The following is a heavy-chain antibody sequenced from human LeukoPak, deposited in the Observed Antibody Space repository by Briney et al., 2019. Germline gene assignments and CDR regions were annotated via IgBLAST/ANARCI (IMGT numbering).Heavy chain of an antibody. CDR1: GFNFITAA. CDR2: IGSRGGST. Sequence: PGGSLRPSYAASGFNFITAAMTWVRQAPGKGLEWVSLIGSRGGSTYYADSVKGRFTISRDNFNHTLSLQMNSLRVEDTAIYYCVKDIQLSTWGLGTMVTVS. J-gene: IGHJ3*01. V-gene: IGHV3-23*01. CDR3: VKDIQLST. D-gene: IGHD5-24*01.